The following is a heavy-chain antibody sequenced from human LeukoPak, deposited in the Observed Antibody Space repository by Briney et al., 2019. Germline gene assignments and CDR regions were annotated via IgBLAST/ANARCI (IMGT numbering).Heavy chain of an antibody. CDR1: GGSFSGYY. J-gene: IGHJ6*02. Sequence: ETLSLTCAVYGGSFSGYYWSSIRQPRGKGMEWVSAISGSGGSTYYADSVKGRFTISRDNSKNTLYLQMNSLRAEDTAVYYCAKGGYCSSTSCYYYYYGMDVWGQGTTVTVSS. D-gene: IGHD2-2*03. CDR3: AKGGYCSSTSCYYYYYGMDV. V-gene: IGHV3-23*01. CDR2: ISGSGGST.